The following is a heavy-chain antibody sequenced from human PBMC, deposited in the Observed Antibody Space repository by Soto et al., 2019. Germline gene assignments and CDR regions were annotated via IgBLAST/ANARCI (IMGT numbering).Heavy chain of an antibody. D-gene: IGHD4-17*01. CDR2: ISYDGSNK. Sequence: QVQLVESGGGVVQPGRSLRLSCAASGFTFSSYAMHWVRQAPGKGLEWVAVISYDGSNKYYADSVKGRFTISRDNSRNTLYLQMNSLRADGTAVYYCARHRYDYGYWYFDLWGRGTLVTGSS. CDR1: GFTFSSYA. J-gene: IGHJ2*01. V-gene: IGHV3-30-3*01. CDR3: ARHRYDYGYWYFDL.